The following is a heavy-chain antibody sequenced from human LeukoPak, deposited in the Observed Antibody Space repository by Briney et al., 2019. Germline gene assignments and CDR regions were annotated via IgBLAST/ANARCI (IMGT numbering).Heavy chain of an antibody. V-gene: IGHV1-2*02. CDR1: GYTFTGYY. CDR2: INPNSGGT. D-gene: IGHD6-13*01. J-gene: IGHJ4*02. CDR3: AREGSSSWYGGIDY. Sequence: GASVKVSCKASGYTFTGYYMHWVRQAPGQGLEWMGWINPNSGGTNYAQKLQGRVTMTRDTSISTAYMELSRLRSDDPAVYYCAREGSSSWYGGIDYWGQGTLLTVSS.